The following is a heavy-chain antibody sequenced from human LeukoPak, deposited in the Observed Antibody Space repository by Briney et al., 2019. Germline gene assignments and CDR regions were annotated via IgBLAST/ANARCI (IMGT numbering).Heavy chain of an antibody. V-gene: IGHV3-23*01. CDR3: AKGSDAYSGYDY. CDR1: GFSFSSYT. Sequence: GGSLRLSCAASGFSFSSYTMGWVRQAPGKGLQWVSAIFGGGDDTFYADSVKGRFTISRDNSKKTVDLQMDNLGAEDTAIYKCAKGSDAYSGYDYWGQGTLVTVSS. J-gene: IGHJ4*02. CDR2: IFGGGDDT. D-gene: IGHD5-12*01.